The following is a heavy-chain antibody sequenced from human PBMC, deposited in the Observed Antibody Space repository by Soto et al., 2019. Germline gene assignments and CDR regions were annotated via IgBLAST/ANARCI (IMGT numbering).Heavy chain of an antibody. J-gene: IGHJ6*02. Sequence: SETLSLTCTVSGGSISSGDYYWSWIRQPPGKGLEWIGYIYYSGSTYYNPSLKSRVTISVDTSKNQFSLKLSSVTAADTAVYYCARVRKGSGSYYSFYYYYGMDVWGQGTTVTVSS. CDR1: GGSISSGDYY. V-gene: IGHV4-30-4*01. CDR3: ARVRKGSGSYYSFYYYYGMDV. D-gene: IGHD3-10*01. CDR2: IYYSGST.